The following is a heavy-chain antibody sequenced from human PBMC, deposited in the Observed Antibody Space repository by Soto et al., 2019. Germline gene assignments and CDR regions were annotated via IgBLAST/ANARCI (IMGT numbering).Heavy chain of an antibody. CDR2: IIPLFGTA. CDR1: GVTFSSET. CDR3: ATELGENPASPFDA. V-gene: IGHV1-69*13. J-gene: IGHJ4*02. D-gene: IGHD3-10*01. Sequence: SVKVSCKASGVTFSSETLGWVRQAPGQGLEWVGGIIPLFGTASYAQKFQGRVTITADESTSTVYMELSSLRSDDTAVYFCATELGENPASPFDAWGQGTLVTV.